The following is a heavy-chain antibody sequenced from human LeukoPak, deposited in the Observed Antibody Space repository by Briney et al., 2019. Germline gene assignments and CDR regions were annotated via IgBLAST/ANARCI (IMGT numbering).Heavy chain of an antibody. CDR2: ISSSGSTI. D-gene: IGHD3-10*01. CDR3: AREFGRGGAFDI. V-gene: IGHV3-48*03. J-gene: IGHJ3*02. Sequence: GGSLRLSCAASGFTFSSYEMNWVRQAPGKGLKWVSYISSSGSTIYYADSVKGRFTISRDNAKNSLYLQMNSLRAEDTAVYYCAREFGRGGAFDIWGQGTMVTVSS. CDR1: GFTFSSYE.